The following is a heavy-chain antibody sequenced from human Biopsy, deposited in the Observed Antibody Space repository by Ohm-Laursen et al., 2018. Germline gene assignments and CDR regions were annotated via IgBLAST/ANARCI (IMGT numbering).Heavy chain of an antibody. D-gene: IGHD6-19*01. J-gene: IGHJ4*02. V-gene: IGHV4-61*01. Sequence: GTLSLTCTVSGDSLSSGPDNWSWIRQPPGQGLEYIGFIYSGGNTNYNPSLQNRVTMSVGTSKNQFSLKLSSVIAADTAVYYCARGRRTSGWPYFANWGQGTLVIVSS. CDR2: IYSGGNT. CDR3: ARGRRTSGWPYFAN. CDR1: GDSLSSGPDN.